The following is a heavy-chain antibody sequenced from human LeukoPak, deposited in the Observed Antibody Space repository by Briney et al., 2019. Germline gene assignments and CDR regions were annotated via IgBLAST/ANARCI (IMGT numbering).Heavy chain of an antibody. CDR3: AKTVNYYYYMDV. CDR1: GFTFSSYG. V-gene: IGHV3-33*06. D-gene: IGHD4-11*01. J-gene: IGHJ6*03. CDR2: IWYDGSNK. Sequence: GGSLRLSCEASGFTFSSYGMHWVRQAPGKGLEWVAVIWYDGSNKYYADSVKGRFTISRDNSKNTLYLQMNSLRAEDTAVYYCAKTVNYYYYMDVWGKGTTVTVSS.